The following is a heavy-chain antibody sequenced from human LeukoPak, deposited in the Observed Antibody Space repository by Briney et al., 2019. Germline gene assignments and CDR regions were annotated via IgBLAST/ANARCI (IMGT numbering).Heavy chain of an antibody. CDR2: IKNDIDGGTT. CDR3: TTGGNVIVAGTRAFDI. D-gene: IGHD5-12*01. V-gene: IGHV3-15*07. J-gene: IGHJ3*02. CDR1: YFTFTDTW. Sequence: GGSLRLSCAASYFTFTDTWMNWVRQAPGKGLEWVGRIKNDIDGGTTDYAAPVQGRFTISRDDSQAILYLQMNSLKTEDTAVYYCTTGGNVIVAGTRAFDIWGQGTLVTVSS.